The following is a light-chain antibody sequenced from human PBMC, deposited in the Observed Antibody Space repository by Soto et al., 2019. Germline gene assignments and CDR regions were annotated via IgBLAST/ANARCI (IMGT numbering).Light chain of an antibody. V-gene: IGKV3-11*01. Sequence: EIVLAQSPATLSLSPGEGATLSCRASQSVSSYLAWYQQKPGQAPRLLIYDASTRAPGIPDRFSGSGSGTDFTLTISRLEPEDFAVYYCQHYGSSPSTFGRGTKVDIK. J-gene: IGKJ1*01. CDR2: DAS. CDR1: QSVSSY. CDR3: QHYGSSPST.